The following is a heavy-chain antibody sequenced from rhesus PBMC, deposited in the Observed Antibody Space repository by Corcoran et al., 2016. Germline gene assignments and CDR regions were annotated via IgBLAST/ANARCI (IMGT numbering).Heavy chain of an antibody. CDR1: GFSLSTSGTG. J-gene: IGHJ2*01. V-gene: IGHV2S1*01. CDR3: ARWGTTVAPEEYFDI. CDR2: IYWDDDE. Sequence: QVTLKESGPALVKPTQTLTLTCTFSGFSLSTSGTGLGWIRQPPGQALEWLASIYWDDDEYYSTSLKSRLTISKDTSKNQVVLTMTNMDPVDTATYYCARWGTTVAPEEYFDIWGPGTPITISS. D-gene: IGHD4-29*01.